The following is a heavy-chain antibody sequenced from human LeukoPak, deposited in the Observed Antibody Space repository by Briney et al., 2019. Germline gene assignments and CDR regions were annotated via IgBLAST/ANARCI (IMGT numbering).Heavy chain of an antibody. CDR3: ARTYSSGWHQYYFDY. CDR2: ISSSSSYT. D-gene: IGHD6-19*01. CDR1: GVTFCDSY. V-gene: IGHV3-11*03. Sequence: GGALRLSCAASGVTFCDSYICWIRQAPGKGLWRVSYISSSSSYTNYADSVKGRFTISRDNAKNSLYLQMNSLRAEDTAVYYCARTYSSGWHQYYFDYWGQGTLVTVSS. J-gene: IGHJ4*02.